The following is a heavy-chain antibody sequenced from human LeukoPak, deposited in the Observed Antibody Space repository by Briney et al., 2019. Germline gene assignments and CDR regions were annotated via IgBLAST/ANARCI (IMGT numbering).Heavy chain of an antibody. CDR2: ISSSRS. J-gene: IGHJ4*02. D-gene: IGHD1-26*01. CDR1: GFTLSSYS. Sequence: GGSLRLSCAASGFTLSSYSMNWVRQAPGKGLEWVSSISSSRSYYADSVRGRFTISRDNAKNSLYLQMNSLRAEDTAVYYCARGYEEGSYEYFDYWGQGTLVTVSS. V-gene: IGHV3-21*01. CDR3: ARGYEEGSYEYFDY.